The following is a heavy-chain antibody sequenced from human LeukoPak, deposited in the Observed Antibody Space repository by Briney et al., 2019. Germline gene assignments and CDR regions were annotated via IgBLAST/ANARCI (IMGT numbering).Heavy chain of an antibody. V-gene: IGHV3-30*02. CDR1: GFTFSSYG. D-gene: IGHD6-13*01. CDR2: IRYDGSNK. CDR3: AKDEGEYPPDSSSWYNGFDY. J-gene: IGHJ4*02. Sequence: GGSLRLSCAASGFTFSSYGMHWVRQAPGKGLEWVAFIRYDGSNKYYADSVKGRFTTSRDNSKNTLYLQMNSLRAEDTAVYYCAKDEGEYPPDSSSWYNGFDYWGQGTLVTVSS.